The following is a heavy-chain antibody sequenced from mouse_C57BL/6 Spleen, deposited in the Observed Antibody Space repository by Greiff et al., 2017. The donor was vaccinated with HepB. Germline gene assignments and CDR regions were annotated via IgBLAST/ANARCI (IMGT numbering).Heavy chain of an antibody. V-gene: IGHV1-49*01. CDR2: FTMYSDAT. J-gene: IGHJ4*01. CDR3: ARSVPGDYYAMDY. CDR1: YFAFMASA. Sequence: LVESGAELVRPGSSVKLSCKDSYFAFMASAMHWVKQRPGHGLEWIGSFTMYSDATEYSENFKGKATLTANTSSSTAYMELSSLTSEDSAVYYCARSVPGDYYAMDYWGQGTSVTVSS. D-gene: IGHD1-1*02.